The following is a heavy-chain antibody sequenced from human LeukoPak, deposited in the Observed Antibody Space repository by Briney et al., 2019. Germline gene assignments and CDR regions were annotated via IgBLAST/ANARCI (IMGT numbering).Heavy chain of an antibody. CDR1: GFIFSSYA. Sequence: GGSLRLSCAASGFIFSSYAMNWVRQAPGKGLEWVSYISSSSSTIYYADSVKGRFTISRDNAKNSLYLQMNSLRAEDTAVYYCARGYDFWSGYPPPDYWGQGTLVTVSS. V-gene: IGHV3-48*01. D-gene: IGHD3-3*01. CDR3: ARGYDFWSGYPPPDY. CDR2: ISSSSSTI. J-gene: IGHJ4*02.